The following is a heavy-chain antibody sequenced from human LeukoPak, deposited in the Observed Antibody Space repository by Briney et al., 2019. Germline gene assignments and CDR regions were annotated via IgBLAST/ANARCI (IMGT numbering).Heavy chain of an antibody. V-gene: IGHV3-30*01. CDR1: GFTFSSYA. CDR2: LSYDGSNN. J-gene: IGHJ4*02. CDR3: ARGPSGYDALSIAAAGKFDY. Sequence: PGGSLRLSCAASGFTFSSYAIHWVRQAPGKGLEWVAVLSYDGSNNYYADSVKGRFTISRDNSKNTLYLQMNSLRAEDTAVYYCARGPSGYDALSIAAAGKFDYWGQGTLVTVSS. D-gene: IGHD6-13*01.